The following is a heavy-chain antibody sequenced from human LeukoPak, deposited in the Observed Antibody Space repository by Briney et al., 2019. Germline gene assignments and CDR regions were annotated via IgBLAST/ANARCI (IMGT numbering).Heavy chain of an antibody. V-gene: IGHV3-74*01. Sequence: PGGSLRLSCAAPGFTFSSYWMHWVRQAPGKGLVWVSRINSDASSTNYADSVKGRFTISRDNAKNILYLQMNSLRAEDTDVYYGGGGLMNDGLYYFDYWGQGTLVTVSS. CDR3: GGGLMNDGLYYFDY. CDR1: GFTFSSYW. J-gene: IGHJ4*02. D-gene: IGHD1-1*01. CDR2: INSDASST.